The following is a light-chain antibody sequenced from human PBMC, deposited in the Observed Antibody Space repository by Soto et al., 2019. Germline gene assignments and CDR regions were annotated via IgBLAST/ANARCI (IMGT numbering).Light chain of an antibody. CDR1: QSVSSSY. J-gene: IGKJ5*01. Sequence: EIAMTQSPGTLSLSPGERAPLSCRASQSVSSSYLAWYQQKPGQAPRLLIYGASSRATGIPDRFSGSGSGTDFTLTISRLEPEDFAVYYCQQYGSSPPITFGQGTRLEIK. CDR2: GAS. V-gene: IGKV3-20*01. CDR3: QQYGSSPPIT.